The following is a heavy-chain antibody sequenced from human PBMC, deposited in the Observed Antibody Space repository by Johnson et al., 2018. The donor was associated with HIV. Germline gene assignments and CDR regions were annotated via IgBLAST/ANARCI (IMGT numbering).Heavy chain of an antibody. D-gene: IGHD4-17*01. Sequence: VQLVESGGGLIQPGGSLRLSCAASGFTVSSNYMSWVRQAPGKGLEWVSVIYSGGSTYYADSVKGRFTISRDNSKNTLYLQMNSLRAEDTALYYCPRANSYGDYRAKAFDIWGQGTMVTVSS. CDR1: GFTVSSNY. J-gene: IGHJ3*02. V-gene: IGHV3-53*01. CDR2: IYSGGST. CDR3: PRANSYGDYRAKAFDI.